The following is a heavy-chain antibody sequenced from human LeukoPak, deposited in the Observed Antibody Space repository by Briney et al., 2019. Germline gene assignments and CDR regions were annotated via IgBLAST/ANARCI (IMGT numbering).Heavy chain of an antibody. D-gene: IGHD5-18*01. Sequence: PGGSLRLSCAASGFTFSSYALSWARQAPGKGLEWVANVNQGGTEKYYVDSVKGRFTISRDNAKNSLFLQMNNLRAEDTALYYCAKDRGWFAVVTPSPGGGFDYWGQGTLVTVSS. CDR3: AKDRGWFAVVTPSPGGGFDY. CDR2: VNQGGTEK. CDR1: GFTFSSYA. J-gene: IGHJ4*02. V-gene: IGHV3-7*03.